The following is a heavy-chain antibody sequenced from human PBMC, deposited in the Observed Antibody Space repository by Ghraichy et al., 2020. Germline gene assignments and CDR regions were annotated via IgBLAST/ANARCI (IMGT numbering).Heavy chain of an antibody. CDR1: GDSVSSNSAA. J-gene: IGHJ6*02. D-gene: IGHD6-19*01. Sequence: SQTLSLTCAISGDSVSSNSAAWSWIRQSPSGGLEWLGRTYYRSKWDNEYALSVKSRITINPDTSKNQFSLQLNSVTPEDTAVYYCARASKGLSSAWYNGMDVWGQGTTVTVSS. V-gene: IGHV6-1*01. CDR3: ARASKGLSSAWYNGMDV. CDR2: TYYRSKWDN.